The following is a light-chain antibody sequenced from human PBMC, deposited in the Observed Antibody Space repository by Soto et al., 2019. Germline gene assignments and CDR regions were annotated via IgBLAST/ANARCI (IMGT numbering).Light chain of an antibody. CDR2: GAS. V-gene: IGKV3-20*01. Sequence: EIVLTQSPGTLSLSPGERATLSCRASQCFSSSYLAWYQQKPGQAPRLLIYGASSRATGIPDRFSGSGSGTDFTLTISRLEPEDFAVYYCQQYGSSRTFGQGTKVDIK. CDR3: QQYGSSRT. J-gene: IGKJ1*01. CDR1: QCFSSSY.